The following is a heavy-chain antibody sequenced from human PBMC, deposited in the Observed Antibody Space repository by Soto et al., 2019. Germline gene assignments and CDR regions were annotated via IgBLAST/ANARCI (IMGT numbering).Heavy chain of an antibody. CDR3: AKDRAPGYDILTGYYFQH. J-gene: IGHJ1*01. V-gene: IGHV3-23*01. Sequence: GGSLRLSCAASGFTFSSYAMSWVRQAPGKGLEWVSAISGSGGSTYYADSVKGRITISRDNSKNTLYLQMNSLRAEDTAVYSCAKDRAPGYDILTGYYFQHWGQGTLVTVSS. CDR1: GFTFSSYA. D-gene: IGHD3-9*01. CDR2: ISGSGGST.